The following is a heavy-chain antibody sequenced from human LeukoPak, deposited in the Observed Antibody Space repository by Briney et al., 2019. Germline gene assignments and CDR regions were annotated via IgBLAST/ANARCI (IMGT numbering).Heavy chain of an antibody. CDR3: AKDVQIDYDILTGPDY. D-gene: IGHD3-9*01. J-gene: IGHJ4*02. V-gene: IGHV3-30*18. CDR1: GFTFSSYG. CDR2: ISYDGSNK. Sequence: GGSLRLSCAASGFTFSSYGMHWVRQAPGKGLEWVAVISYDGSNKYYADSVKGRFTISRDNSKNTLYLQMNSLRAEDTAVYYCAKDVQIDYDILTGPDYWGQGTLVTASS.